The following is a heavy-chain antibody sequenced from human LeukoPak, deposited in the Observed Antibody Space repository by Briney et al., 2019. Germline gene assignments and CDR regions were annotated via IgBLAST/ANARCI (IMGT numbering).Heavy chain of an antibody. CDR2: IIPILGIA. V-gene: IGHV1-69*04. J-gene: IGHJ4*02. CDR3: ASWGDGYNLDY. Sequence: SVKVSCKASGGTFSSYAISWVRQAPGQGLEWMGRIIPILGIANYAQKFQGRVTITADKSTSTAYMELSSLSSEDTAVYYCASWGDGYNLDYWGQGTLVTVSS. D-gene: IGHD5-24*01. CDR1: GGTFSSYA.